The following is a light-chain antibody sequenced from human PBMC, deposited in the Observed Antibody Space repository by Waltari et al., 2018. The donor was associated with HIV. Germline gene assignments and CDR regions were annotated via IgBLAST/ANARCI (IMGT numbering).Light chain of an antibody. CDR1: SSDVGGYTY. Sequence: QSALTQPASVSGSPGQSITISCTGTSSDVGGYTYVSWYQQQHPGKAPKLLIYEVYKRPSGVSARFSGSKSGNTASLTISGLQAEDEADFYCSSCTTNNTVIFGGGTKLTVL. CDR2: EVY. V-gene: IGLV2-14*01. J-gene: IGLJ2*01. CDR3: SSCTTNNTVI.